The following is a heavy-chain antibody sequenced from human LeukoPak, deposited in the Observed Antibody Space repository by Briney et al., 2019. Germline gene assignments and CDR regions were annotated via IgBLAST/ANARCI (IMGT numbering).Heavy chain of an antibody. J-gene: IGHJ4*02. CDR3: AKVPLPGDEYSSRCLDY. CDR2: IIPMFDTA. D-gene: IGHD6-13*01. CDR1: GGTFSSCG. Sequence: ASVKVSCKASGGTFSSCGIIWVRQAPGQGLEWMGGIIPMFDTADYAQKFQGRVTINADESTNTAYMELSSLTSEDTAVYYCAKVPLPGDEYSSRCLDYWGQGTLVTVSS. V-gene: IGHV1-69*13.